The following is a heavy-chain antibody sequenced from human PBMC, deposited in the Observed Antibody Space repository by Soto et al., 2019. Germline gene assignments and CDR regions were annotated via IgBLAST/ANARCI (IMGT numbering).Heavy chain of an antibody. V-gene: IGHV3-23*01. CDR2: RTASGGGT. CDR1: GFTFSSHA. CDR3: AKDRKAVGSYFDN. D-gene: IGHD6-19*01. J-gene: IGHJ4*02. Sequence: GGSLRLSCAASGFTFSSHARSWVRQAPGKGLEWVSGRTASGGGTYYADSVKGRCTISRDNSKNMLFLQMNSLTGEDTAQYYCAKDRKAVGSYFDNWGQGTLATVSS.